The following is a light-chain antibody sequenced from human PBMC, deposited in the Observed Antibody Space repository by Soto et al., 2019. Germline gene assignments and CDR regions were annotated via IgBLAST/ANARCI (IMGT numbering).Light chain of an antibody. CDR3: TSYTSSSTPV. CDR2: EVS. Sequence: QSALTQPASVSGSPGQSITISCTGTSSDVGGYNYVSWYQQHPGKVPKLMIYEVSNRPSGVSNRFSGSKPGNKASLTISGLQAEDEADYYCTSYTSSSTPVFGTGTKVTVL. CDR1: SSDVGGYNY. J-gene: IGLJ1*01. V-gene: IGLV2-14*01.